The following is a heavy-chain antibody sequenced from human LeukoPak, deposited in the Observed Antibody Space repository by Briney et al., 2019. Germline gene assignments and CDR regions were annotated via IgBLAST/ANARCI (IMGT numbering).Heavy chain of an antibody. D-gene: IGHD3-22*01. Sequence: SETLSLTCTVSGGSISSGGYYWSWIRQHPGKGLEWIGYIFYTGSTYYNPSLKSRVTISVDTSKNQFSLKLSSVTAADTAVYYCAGEVDSSGYYPLWGQGTLVTVSS. CDR2: IFYTGST. J-gene: IGHJ4*02. CDR1: GGSISSGGYY. V-gene: IGHV4-31*03. CDR3: AGEVDSSGYYPL.